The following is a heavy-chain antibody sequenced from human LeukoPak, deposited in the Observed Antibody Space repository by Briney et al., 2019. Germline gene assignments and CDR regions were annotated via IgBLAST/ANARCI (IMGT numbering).Heavy chain of an antibody. CDR3: AREEYYYDSSGSTVDY. Sequence: GGSLRLSCAASGFTFSSYGMSWVRQAPGKGLEWVSAISGSGGSTYYADSVKGRFTISRDNSKNTLYLQMNSLRAEDTAVYYCAREEYYYDSSGSTVDYWGQRTLVTVSS. J-gene: IGHJ4*02. CDR2: ISGSGGST. D-gene: IGHD3-22*01. CDR1: GFTFSSYG. V-gene: IGHV3-23*01.